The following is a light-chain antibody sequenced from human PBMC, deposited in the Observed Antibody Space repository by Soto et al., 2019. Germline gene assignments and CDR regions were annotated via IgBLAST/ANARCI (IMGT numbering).Light chain of an antibody. V-gene: IGLV2-14*01. CDR3: NSYSRYSVLV. CDR2: EVS. CDR1: SSDIGGYKY. J-gene: IGLJ3*02. Sequence: QSALTQPASVSGSPGQSITISCTGTSSDIGGYKYVSWYQQHPGKAPKLIIFEVSNRPSGVSDRFSGSNSGNTASLTISGLQAEEEADYYCNSYSRYSVLVFGGGTKVTVL.